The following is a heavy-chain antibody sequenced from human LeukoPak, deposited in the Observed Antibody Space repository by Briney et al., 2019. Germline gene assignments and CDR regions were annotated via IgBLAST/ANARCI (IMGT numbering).Heavy chain of an antibody. CDR2: INSGGTT. V-gene: IGHV3-53*01. CDR3: AKMDSDYYIDF. CDR1: GFIVSSTY. D-gene: IGHD3/OR15-3a*01. J-gene: IGHJ4*02. Sequence: QPGGSLRLSCAASGFIVSSTYMNWVRQAPGKGLEWTSVINSGGTTYYADSVKGRFTISRDDSNNMLFLQMNSLRAEDTALYYCAKMDSDYYIDFWGQGTLVTVSS.